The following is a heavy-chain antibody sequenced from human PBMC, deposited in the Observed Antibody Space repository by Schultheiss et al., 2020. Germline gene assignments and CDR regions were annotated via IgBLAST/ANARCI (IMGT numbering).Heavy chain of an antibody. D-gene: IGHD3-10*01. CDR1: GGSISSGDYY. Sequence: SETLSLTCTVSGGSISSGDYYWSWIRQPPGKGLEWIGYIYYSGSTNYNPSLKSRVTISVDTSKNQFSLKLSSVTAADTAVYYCARYRGSGSTPRYGMDVWGQGTTVTVSS. V-gene: IGHV4-30-4*01. CDR2: IYYSGST. CDR3: ARYRGSGSTPRYGMDV. J-gene: IGHJ6*02.